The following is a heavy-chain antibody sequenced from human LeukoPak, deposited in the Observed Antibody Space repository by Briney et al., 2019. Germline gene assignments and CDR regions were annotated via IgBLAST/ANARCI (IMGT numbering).Heavy chain of an antibody. CDR1: GFNFNTIS. J-gene: IGHJ4*02. CDR3: TRDFPGPSLVRGINIYGLIDY. Sequence: PGGSLRLSCEASGFNFNTISMNWVRQAPGKGLEWVSSISPDGDTIYHADSVKGRFTTSRDNAEKLLYLQMNRLRAEDKAVYYCTRDFPGPSLVRGINIYGLIDYWGQGTLVTVSS. D-gene: IGHD3-10*01. CDR2: ISPDGDTI. V-gene: IGHV3-21*01.